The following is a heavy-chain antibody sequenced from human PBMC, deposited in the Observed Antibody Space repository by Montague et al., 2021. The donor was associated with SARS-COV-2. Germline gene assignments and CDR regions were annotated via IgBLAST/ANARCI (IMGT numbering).Heavy chain of an antibody. CDR2: TNHSGST. D-gene: IGHD2-2*01. CDR1: GGSFSGYY. J-gene: IGHJ6*02. Sequence: SETLSLTCAVYGGSFSGYYWSWIRQPPGKGLEWIGETNHSGSTNXNPSLKSRVTISVDTSKNQFSLKLSSVTAADTAVYYCTREGYQVLWSDYYYYGMDVWGQGTTVTVSS. V-gene: IGHV4-34*01. CDR3: TREGYQVLWSDYYYYGMDV.